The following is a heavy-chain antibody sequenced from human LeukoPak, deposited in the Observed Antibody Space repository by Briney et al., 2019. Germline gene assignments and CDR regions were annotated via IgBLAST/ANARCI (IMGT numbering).Heavy chain of an antibody. J-gene: IGHJ4*02. CDR1: GFTFDDYA. CDR2: ISWNSGSI. CDR3: AKGTSSSGWRYFDY. D-gene: IGHD6-19*01. V-gene: IGHV3-9*03. Sequence: GGSLRLSCAASGFTFDDYAMHWVRQAPGKGLEWVSGISWNSGSIGYADSVKGRFTISRDNAKNSLYLQMNSLRAEDMAFYYCAKGTSSSGWRYFDYWGQGTLVTVSS.